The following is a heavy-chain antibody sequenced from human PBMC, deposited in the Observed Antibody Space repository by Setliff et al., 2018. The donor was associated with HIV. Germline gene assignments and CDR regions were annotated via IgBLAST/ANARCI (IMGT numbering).Heavy chain of an antibody. J-gene: IGHJ4*02. CDR2: INHSGST. Sequence: SETLSLTCAVYGGSVSGYYWSWIRQPPGKGLEWIGEINHSGSTNYNPSLKSRVTISVDTSKNQFSLKLSSVTAADTAVYYCARGRDKYGPIDYWGQGTLVTVSS. V-gene: IGHV4-34*01. D-gene: IGHD3-10*01. CDR1: GGSVSGYY. CDR3: ARGRDKYGPIDY.